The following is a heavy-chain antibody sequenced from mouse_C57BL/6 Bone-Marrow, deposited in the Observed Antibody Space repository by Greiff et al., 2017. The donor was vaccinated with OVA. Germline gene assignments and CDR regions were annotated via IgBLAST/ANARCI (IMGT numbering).Heavy chain of an antibody. CDR3: AREKAQAWCAY. CDR2: INPNNGGT. V-gene: IGHV1-26*01. Sequence: VQLQQSGPELVKPGASVKISCKASGYTFTDYYMNWVKQSHGKSLEWIGDINPNNGGTSYNQKFKGKATLTVDKSSSTAYMELRSLTSEDSAVYDWAREKAQAWCAYWGQGTLVTVSA. J-gene: IGHJ3*01. CDR1: GYTFTDYY. D-gene: IGHD3-2*02.